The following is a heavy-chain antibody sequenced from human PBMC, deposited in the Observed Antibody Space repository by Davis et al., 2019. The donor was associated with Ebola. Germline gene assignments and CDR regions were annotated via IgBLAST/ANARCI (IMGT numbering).Heavy chain of an antibody. D-gene: IGHD6-13*01. CDR3: ARVVPSSSRGGMDV. V-gene: IGHV3-66*01. J-gene: IGHJ6*02. Sequence: PGGSLRLSCAASGFSVSSNHMSWVRQAPGKGLEWVSIIYSGGSTFYADSVEGRFTVSRDNSKNMLYLQMNSLRAEDTAVYYCARVVPSSSRGGMDVWGQGTTVTVSS. CDR2: IYSGGST. CDR1: GFSVSSNH.